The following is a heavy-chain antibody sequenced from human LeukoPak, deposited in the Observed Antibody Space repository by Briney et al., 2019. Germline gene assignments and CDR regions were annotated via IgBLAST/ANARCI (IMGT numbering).Heavy chain of an antibody. Sequence: ASVKVSCKASGYTFTSYDINWVRQATGQGLEWMGWMNPNSGNTGYAQKFQGRVTITRNTSISTAYMELSSLRSEDTAVYYCARVVGAADAFDIWGQGTMVTVSS. CDR3: ARVVGAADAFDI. J-gene: IGHJ3*02. CDR2: MNPNSGNT. D-gene: IGHD2-15*01. CDR1: GYTFTSYD. V-gene: IGHV1-8*01.